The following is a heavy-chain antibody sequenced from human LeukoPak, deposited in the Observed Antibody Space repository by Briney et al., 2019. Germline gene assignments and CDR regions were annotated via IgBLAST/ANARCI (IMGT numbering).Heavy chain of an antibody. CDR1: GYTFTGYY. J-gene: IGHJ4*02. CDR2: INPNSGGT. V-gene: IGHV1-2*02. D-gene: IGHD3-22*01. CDR3: ARSSMIIPATFDY. Sequence: ASVKVSCKASGYTFTGYYMHWVRQAPGQGLEWMGWINPNSGGTNYAQKFQGRVTMTRDTSISTAYMELRSLRSDDTAVYYCARSSMIIPATFDYWGQGTLVTVSS.